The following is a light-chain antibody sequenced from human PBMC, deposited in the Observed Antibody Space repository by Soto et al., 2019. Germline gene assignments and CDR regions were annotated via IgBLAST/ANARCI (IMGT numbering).Light chain of an antibody. CDR3: QQYNNSPLT. Sequence: EIVMTQSPATLSLSPGERATLSCRASQSVSSNLAWYQQKPGQAPRLLIYGASNRATGIPARFSGSGSGTEFTLTISSLQSEDFAVYYCQQYNNSPLTFGGGTKVEIK. CDR1: QSVSSN. V-gene: IGKV3-15*01. CDR2: GAS. J-gene: IGKJ4*01.